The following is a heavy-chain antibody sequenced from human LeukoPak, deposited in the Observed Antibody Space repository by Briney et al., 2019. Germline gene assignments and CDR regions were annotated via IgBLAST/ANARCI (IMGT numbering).Heavy chain of an antibody. J-gene: IGHJ5*02. V-gene: IGHV3-64D*09. Sequence: GGSLRLSCAASGFTFSSYAMHWVRQAPGKGLEYVSAISTNGGSTYYADSVKGRFTISRDNSKNTLYLQMSSLRAEDTAVYYCVKDQATGYSLNWFDPWGQEPWSPSPQ. CDR1: GFTFSSYA. CDR3: VKDQATGYSLNWFDP. CDR2: ISTNGGST. D-gene: IGHD2-21*01.